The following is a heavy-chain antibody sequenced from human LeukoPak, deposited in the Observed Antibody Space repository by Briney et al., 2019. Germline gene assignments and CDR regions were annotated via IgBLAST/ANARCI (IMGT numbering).Heavy chain of an antibody. J-gene: IGHJ4*02. CDR1: GGSFSGYY. D-gene: IGHD3-22*01. V-gene: IGHV4-34*01. CDR3: AREGDYYDTSGTLDY. CDR2: INHVDGT. Sequence: SETLPLTCAVYGGSFSGYYWSWIRQPPGKGLEWIGEINHVDGTNYNPSLKSRVTISVDTSKNQFSLKLSSVTAADTAVYYRAREGDYYDTSGTLDYWGQGTLVTVSS.